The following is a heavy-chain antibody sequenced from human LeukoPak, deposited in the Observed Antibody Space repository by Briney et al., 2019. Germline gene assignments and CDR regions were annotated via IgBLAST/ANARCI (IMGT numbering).Heavy chain of an antibody. CDR3: ARAPRLPVEWYFDL. CDR2: INHSGST. CDR1: GGSFSGYY. D-gene: IGHD6-25*01. V-gene: IGHV4-34*01. J-gene: IGHJ2*01. Sequence: NPSETLSLTCAVYGGSFSGYYWSWIRQPPGKGLEWIGEINHSGSTNYNPSLKSRVTISVDTSKNQFSLKLSSVTAADTAVYYCARAPRLPVEWYFDLWGRGTLVTVSS.